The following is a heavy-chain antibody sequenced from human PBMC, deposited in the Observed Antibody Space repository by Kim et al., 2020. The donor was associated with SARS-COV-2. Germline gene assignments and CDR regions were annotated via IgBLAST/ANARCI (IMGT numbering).Heavy chain of an antibody. CDR2: ISGSGGST. D-gene: IGHD2-15*01. CDR1: GFTFSSYA. V-gene: IGHV3-23*01. J-gene: IGHJ6*02. CDR3: AKGDCSGGSCYYLWYYYGMDV. Sequence: GGSLRLSCAASGFTFSSYAMSWVRQAPGKGLELVSAISGSGGSTYYADSVKGRFTISRDNSKNTLYLQMNSLRAEDTAVYYCAKGDCSGGSCYYLWYYYGMDVWGQGTTVTVSS.